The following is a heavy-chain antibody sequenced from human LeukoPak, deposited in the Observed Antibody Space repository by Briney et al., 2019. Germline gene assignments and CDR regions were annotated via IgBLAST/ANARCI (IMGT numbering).Heavy chain of an antibody. CDR2: IYYSGST. D-gene: IGHD1-26*01. CDR3: ATSPMWGLRESRYNWFDP. CDR1: GFTFSDYY. Sequence: GSLRLSCAASGFTFSDYYMSWIRQPPGKGLEWIGYIYYSGSTNYNPSLKSRVTISVDTSKNQFSLKLSSVTAADTAVYYCATSPMWGLRESRYNWFDPWGQGTLVTVSS. V-gene: IGHV4-59*12. J-gene: IGHJ5*02.